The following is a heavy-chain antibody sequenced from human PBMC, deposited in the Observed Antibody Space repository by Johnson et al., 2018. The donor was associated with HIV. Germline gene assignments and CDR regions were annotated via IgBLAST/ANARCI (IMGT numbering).Heavy chain of an antibody. D-gene: IGHD4-11*01. V-gene: IGHV3-30*04. Sequence: QMLLVESGGGVVQTGRSLRLSCAASGFIFSSYAMHWVRQAPGEGLEWVAVISYDGSNKYYADSVKGRFTISRDNSKNTLYLQMNTLRAEDAAVYYCAKGWDPMTTVNTFAFDIWGQGTMVTVSS. CDR3: AKGWDPMTTVNTFAFDI. CDR1: GFIFSSYA. J-gene: IGHJ3*02. CDR2: ISYDGSNK.